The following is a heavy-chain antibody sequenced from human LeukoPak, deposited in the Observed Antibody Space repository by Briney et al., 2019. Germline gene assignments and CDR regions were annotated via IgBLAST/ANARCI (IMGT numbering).Heavy chain of an antibody. CDR3: ARTRGYYDSCFDY. CDR1: GGSISSSSYY. D-gene: IGHD3-3*01. V-gene: IGHV4-39*01. J-gene: IGHJ4*02. CDR2: IYYSGST. Sequence: PSETLSLTCTVSGGSISSSSYYWGWIRQPPGKGPEWIGSIYYSGSTYYNPSLKSRVTISVDTSKNQFSLKLSSVTAADTAVYYCARTRGYYDSCFDYWGQGTLVTVSS.